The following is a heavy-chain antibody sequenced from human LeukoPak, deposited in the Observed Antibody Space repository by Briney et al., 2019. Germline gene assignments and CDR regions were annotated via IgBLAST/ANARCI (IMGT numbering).Heavy chain of an antibody. CDR3: ARDPRDGAYFLVY. J-gene: IGHJ4*02. D-gene: IGHD4-17*01. Sequence: GTSLRLSCAASGFTFTNNHIHWVRQAPGQGLECVGVMWDDGTTEQSGDAVKGRFSISRDRSKNTVYLQMDSLRVEDTAVYYCARDPRDGAYFLVYWGQGTLVTVSS. V-gene: IGHV3-33*01. CDR2: MWDDGTTE. CDR1: GFTFTNNH.